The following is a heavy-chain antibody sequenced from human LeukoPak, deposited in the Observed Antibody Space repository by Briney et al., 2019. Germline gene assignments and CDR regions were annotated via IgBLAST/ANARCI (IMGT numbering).Heavy chain of an antibody. D-gene: IGHD3-10*01. Sequence: SETLSLTCTVSGGSISSYYWSWIPQPPGKGLEWIGEINHSGSTNYNPSLKSRVTISVDTSKNQFSLKLSSVTAADTAVYYCARGRRSGAFDIWGQGTMVTVSS. CDR3: ARGRRSGAFDI. J-gene: IGHJ3*02. CDR2: INHSGST. CDR1: GGSISSYY. V-gene: IGHV4-34*01.